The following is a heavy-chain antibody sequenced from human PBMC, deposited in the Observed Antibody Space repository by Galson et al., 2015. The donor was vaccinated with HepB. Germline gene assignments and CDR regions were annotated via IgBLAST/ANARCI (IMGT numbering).Heavy chain of an antibody. D-gene: IGHD6-19*01. CDR3: ARAILSLRIAVAGPVYGMDV. CDR1: GFTVSSNY. CDR2: IYSGGST. V-gene: IGHV3-66*01. J-gene: IGHJ6*02. Sequence: SLRLSCAASGFTVSSNYMSWVRQAPGKGLEWVSVIYSGGSTYYADSVKGRFTIYRDKSKNTLYLQMNSLRAEDTAVYYCARAILSLRIAVAGPVYGMDVWGQGTRVTVSS.